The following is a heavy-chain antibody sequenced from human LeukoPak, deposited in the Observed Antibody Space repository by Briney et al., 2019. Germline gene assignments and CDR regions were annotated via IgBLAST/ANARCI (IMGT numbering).Heavy chain of an antibody. V-gene: IGHV3-43*02. Sequence: GGSLRLSCAASGFTFDDYAMHWVRQAPGKGLEWVSLISGDGGSTSYADSVKGRRTISRDNSRNSLYLQMDSLTTEDTALYYCAKGRQWLIHYWGQGTLVTVSS. CDR1: GFTFDDYA. D-gene: IGHD6-19*01. CDR2: ISGDGGST. J-gene: IGHJ4*02. CDR3: AKGRQWLIHY.